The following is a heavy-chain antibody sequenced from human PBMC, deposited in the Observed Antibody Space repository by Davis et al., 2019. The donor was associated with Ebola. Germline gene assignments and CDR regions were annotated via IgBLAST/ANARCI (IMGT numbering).Heavy chain of an antibody. J-gene: IGHJ4*02. V-gene: IGHV1-3*01. CDR2: INAGNGNT. Sequence: AASVKVSCKASGYTFTSYAMHWARQAPGQRLEWMGWINAGNGNTKYSQKFQGRVTMTRDTSTSTVYMELSSLRSEDTAVYYCARDYYGSGSYCCYFDYWGQGTLVTVSS. CDR1: GYTFTSYA. D-gene: IGHD3-10*01. CDR3: ARDYYGSGSYCCYFDY.